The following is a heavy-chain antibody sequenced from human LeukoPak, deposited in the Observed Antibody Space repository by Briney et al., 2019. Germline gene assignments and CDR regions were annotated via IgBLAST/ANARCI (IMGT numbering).Heavy chain of an antibody. D-gene: IGHD3-3*01. J-gene: IGHJ4*02. Sequence: GGSLRLSCAASGFTFSGSAMHWVRQASGKGLEWVGRIKSKANNYATAYAASGKGMFTISRDDSKNTAYLQMNSLKTEDTAVYYCTPDFWSGYPSGWGQGTLVTVSS. CDR1: GFTFSGSA. CDR3: TPDFWSGYPSG. V-gene: IGHV3-73*01. CDR2: IKSKANNYAT.